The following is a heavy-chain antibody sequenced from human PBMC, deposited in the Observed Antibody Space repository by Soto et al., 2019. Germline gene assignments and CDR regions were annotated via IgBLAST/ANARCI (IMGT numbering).Heavy chain of an antibody. CDR1: GFTFSTYG. CDR3: AKGDGDYGIPFDY. CDR2: ISYDGSNK. V-gene: IGHV3-30*18. D-gene: IGHD4-17*01. J-gene: IGHJ4*02. Sequence: QVQLVESGGGVVQPGRSLRLSCAASGFTFSTYGMHWVRQAPGKGLEWVAAISYDGSNKYYADSVKGRFTISRDNSNNTLYLQMNSRRAVDTAVYYCAKGDGDYGIPFDYWGQGTLVTVSS.